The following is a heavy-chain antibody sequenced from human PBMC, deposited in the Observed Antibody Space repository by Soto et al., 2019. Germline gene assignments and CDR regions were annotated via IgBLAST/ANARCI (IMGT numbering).Heavy chain of an antibody. CDR2: IYYSGST. J-gene: IGHJ6*03. D-gene: IGHD6-13*01. V-gene: IGHV4-39*01. Sequence: SSETLSLTCTVSGGCISSSSYYWGWIRQPPGKGLEWIGSIYYSGSTYYNPSLKSRVTISVDTSKNQFSLKLSSVTAADTAVYYCARLTYYSSNWYGHTDYYYYYMDVWGKGTTVT. CDR1: GGCISSSSYY. CDR3: ARLTYYSSNWYGHTDYYYYYMDV.